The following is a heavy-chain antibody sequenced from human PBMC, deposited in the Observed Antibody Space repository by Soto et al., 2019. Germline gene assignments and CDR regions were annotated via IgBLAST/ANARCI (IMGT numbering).Heavy chain of an antibody. Sequence: QVHLVQAGAEVKKPGSSVKVSCRASGGTFNRYSISWVRQAPAQGLEWMGRIIPMFGITNYAQKFQGRVMITADKSANTAYMEVSGLRSEDTAMYYCATFYEGDCTTTTCYGDFDYWGQGTLVTVSS. CDR1: GGTFNRYS. CDR2: IIPMFGIT. CDR3: ATFYEGDCTTTTCYGDFDY. V-gene: IGHV1-69*02. D-gene: IGHD2-2*01. J-gene: IGHJ4*02.